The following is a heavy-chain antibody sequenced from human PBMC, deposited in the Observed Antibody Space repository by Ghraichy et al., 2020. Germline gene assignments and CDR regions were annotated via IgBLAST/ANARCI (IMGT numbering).Heavy chain of an antibody. D-gene: IGHD3-10*01. J-gene: IGHJ6*02. Sequence: SETLSLTCSVSGGSIITNDYYWGWVRRPPGKGLEWIGTIFHDRATQYNPSLKRRVSISVDTSMRQFSLRLHSVTAADTAVYYCAGHRLQWFGESTYSHYGVDVWGQGSTVTVSS. CDR3: AGHRLQWFGESTYSHYGVDV. CDR2: IFHDRAT. V-gene: IGHV4-39*01. CDR1: GGSIITNDYY.